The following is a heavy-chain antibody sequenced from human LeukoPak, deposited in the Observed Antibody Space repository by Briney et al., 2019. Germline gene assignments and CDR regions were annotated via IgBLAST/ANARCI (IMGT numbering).Heavy chain of an antibody. D-gene: IGHD6-13*01. Sequence: GGSLRLSCAASGFTFSSYAMNWVRQAPGKGLEWVSSISSSSSYIYYADSVKGRFTISRDNAKNSLYLQMNSLRAEDTAVYYCARGGYSSSWSGAFDVWGQGTMVPVSS. CDR3: ARGGYSSSWSGAFDV. CDR2: ISSSSSYI. CDR1: GFTFSSYA. J-gene: IGHJ3*01. V-gene: IGHV3-21*01.